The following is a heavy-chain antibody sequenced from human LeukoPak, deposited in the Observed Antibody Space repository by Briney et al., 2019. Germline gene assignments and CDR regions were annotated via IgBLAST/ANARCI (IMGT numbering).Heavy chain of an antibody. V-gene: IGHV5-51*01. J-gene: IGHJ5*02. Sequence: GESLKISCKGSGYSFTTNWIGWVRQMPGKGLEWMGIIYPGDSDTRYSPSFQGQVTISADKSISTAYLQWSSLKASDTAMYYCARQYSNHENWFDPWGQGTLVTVSS. D-gene: IGHD4-11*01. CDR2: IYPGDSDT. CDR3: ARQYSNHENWFDP. CDR1: GYSFTTNW.